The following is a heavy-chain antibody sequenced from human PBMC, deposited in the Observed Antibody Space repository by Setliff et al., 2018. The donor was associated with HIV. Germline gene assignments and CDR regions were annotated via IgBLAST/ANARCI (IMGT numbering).Heavy chain of an antibody. CDR2: IYTSGP. Sequence: SETLSLTCAVSGDSISSGSNYWSWIRQPAGKGLEWIGRIYTSGPRYNPSLENRVTLSVDTSKSQFFLMLSSVTAADTAVYYCARQPLYNDYDWRSYYFDYWGQGSLVTVSS. V-gene: IGHV4-61*02. D-gene: IGHD5-12*01. CDR3: ARQPLYNDYDWRSYYFDY. J-gene: IGHJ4*02. CDR1: GDSISSGSNY.